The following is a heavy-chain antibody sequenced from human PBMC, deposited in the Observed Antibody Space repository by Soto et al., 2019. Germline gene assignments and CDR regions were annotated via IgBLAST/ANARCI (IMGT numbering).Heavy chain of an antibody. D-gene: IGHD2-2*01. CDR2: ISGSGGST. CDR1: GFTFSSYA. CDR3: AKDRHCSSTSCTDYYYYGMDV. J-gene: IGHJ6*02. V-gene: IGHV3-23*01. Sequence: RVSLRLSCAASGFTFSSYALSSVRQAPFKGMEWLSAISGSGGSTYYADSVKGRFTISRDNSKNTLYLQMNSLRAEDTAVYYCAKDRHCSSTSCTDYYYYGMDVWGQGTTVTVTS.